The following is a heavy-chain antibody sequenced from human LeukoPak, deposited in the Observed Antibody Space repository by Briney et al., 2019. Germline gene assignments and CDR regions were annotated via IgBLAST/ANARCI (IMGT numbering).Heavy chain of an antibody. CDR1: GYSFTNYW. D-gene: IGHD2-2*01. Sequence: ASVKVSCKASGYSFTNYWMHWVRQAPGQGLEWMGIISPSDGDTNYAHKFQGRVTMTRDTSTSIVYMELSSLRSEDTAVYYCARGGYCISTSCYAEGYYFDYWGQGSLVTVSS. CDR3: ARGGYCISTSCYAEGYYFDY. J-gene: IGHJ4*02. CDR2: ISPSDGDT. V-gene: IGHV1-46*01.